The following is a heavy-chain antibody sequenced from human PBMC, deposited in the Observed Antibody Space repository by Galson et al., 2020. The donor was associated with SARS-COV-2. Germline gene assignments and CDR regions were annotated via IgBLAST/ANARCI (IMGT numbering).Heavy chain of an antibody. CDR3: ARDGKSSRSGALDY. CDR2: IFFDGSEK. Sequence: GEYLKISCAASGFTFSDHAMHWVRQAPGKGLEWVAQIFFDGSEKYYGDSVRGRFTISRDSSKNTVYLQMNNLRVDDTAVYYCARDGKSSRSGALDYWGQGTLLTVCS. V-gene: IGHV3-33*01. J-gene: IGHJ4*02. CDR1: GFTFSDHA. D-gene: IGHD2-15*01.